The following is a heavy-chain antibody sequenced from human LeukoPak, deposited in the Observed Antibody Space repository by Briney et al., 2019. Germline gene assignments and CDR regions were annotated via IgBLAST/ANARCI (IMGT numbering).Heavy chain of an antibody. V-gene: IGHV1-18*01. Sequence: ASVKVSCKASGYTFTNYITSWVRQVPGQGLEWMGWISAYNGNTNYAQKLQGRVTMTTDTSTATAYMELRSLRSDDTAVYYCARGGNYFRFDPWGQGTLVTVSS. J-gene: IGHJ5*02. D-gene: IGHD1-26*01. CDR2: ISAYNGNT. CDR1: GYTFTNYI. CDR3: ARGGNYFRFDP.